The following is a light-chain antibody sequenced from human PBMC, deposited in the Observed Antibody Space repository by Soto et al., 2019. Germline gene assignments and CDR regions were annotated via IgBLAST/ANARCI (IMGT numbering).Light chain of an antibody. CDR3: QRYNSYSEA. CDR1: QTISSW. CDR2: KAS. V-gene: IGKV1-5*03. Sequence: DIQMTQSPSTLSGSVGDRVTITCRASQTISSWLAWYQQKPGQAPKLLIYKASTLTSGVPSRFSGSGSGTEFTLTISSLQPDDGATYYCQRYNSYSEAFGQGTKVELK. J-gene: IGKJ1*01.